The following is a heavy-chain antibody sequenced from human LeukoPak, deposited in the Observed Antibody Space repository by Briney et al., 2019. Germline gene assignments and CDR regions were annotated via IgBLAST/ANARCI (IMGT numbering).Heavy chain of an antibody. V-gene: IGHV1-69*05. J-gene: IGHJ4*02. Sequence: SVKVSCKASGGTFISYAISWVRQAPGQGLEWMGGIIPIFGTANYAQKFQGRVTITTDESTSTAYMELSSLRSEDTAVYYCARERGVTRYFDYWGQGTLVTVSS. CDR2: IIPIFGTA. D-gene: IGHD2-15*01. CDR3: ARERGVTRYFDY. CDR1: GGTFISYA.